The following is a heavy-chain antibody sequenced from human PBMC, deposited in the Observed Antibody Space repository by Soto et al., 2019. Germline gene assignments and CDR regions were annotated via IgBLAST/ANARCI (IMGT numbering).Heavy chain of an antibody. D-gene: IGHD3-16*02. CDR3: ARDRHDYLWGTYRYSGVDY. V-gene: IGHV3-33*01. CDR2: IWYDGSNK. CDR1: GVTFSSYG. Sequence: QVQLVESGGGVVQPGRSLRLSCAASGVTFSSYGMHWVRQAPGKGLEWVAVIWYDGSNKYYADSVKGRFTISRDNSENTLYLQMSSLRAEDTAVYYCARDRHDYLWGTYRYSGVDYWGQGTLVTVSS. J-gene: IGHJ4*02.